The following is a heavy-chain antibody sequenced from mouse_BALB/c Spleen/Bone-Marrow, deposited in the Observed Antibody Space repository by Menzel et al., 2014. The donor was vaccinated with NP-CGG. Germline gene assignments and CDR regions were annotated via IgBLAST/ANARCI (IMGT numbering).Heavy chain of an antibody. V-gene: IGHV3-1*02. CDR3: ARFAGTPYTMDY. CDR2: IHYSGTT. D-gene: IGHD4-1*01. CDR1: GYSITSYYS. Sequence: EVMLVESGPDLVKPSQSLSLTCTVTGYSITSYYSWHWIRQFPGNKLEWMGYIHYSGTTVYNPSLKSRISITRDTSNNQFLLQSNSVTTENTATYYCARFAGTPYTMDYWGQGTSVTVSS. J-gene: IGHJ4*01.